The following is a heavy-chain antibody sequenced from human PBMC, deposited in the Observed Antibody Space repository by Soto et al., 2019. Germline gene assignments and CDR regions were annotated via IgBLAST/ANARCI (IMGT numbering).Heavy chain of an antibody. CDR1: GYSFTSYW. CDR2: IDPSDSYT. J-gene: IGHJ6*02. V-gene: IGHV5-10-1*01. Sequence: GESLKISCKGSGYSFTSYWISWVRQMPGKGLEWMGRIDPSDSYTNYSPSFQGHVTISADKSISTAYLKWSSLKASDTAMYYCATYDLVTGTRVRLDCWGQGNTVPVYS. D-gene: IGHD3-9*01. CDR3: ATYDLVTGTRVRLDC.